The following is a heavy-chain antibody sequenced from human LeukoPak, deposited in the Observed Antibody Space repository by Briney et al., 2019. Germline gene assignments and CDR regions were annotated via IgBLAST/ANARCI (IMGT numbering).Heavy chain of an antibody. CDR3: ARALGYCSSTSCHGRFSTTPRDFDY. V-gene: IGHV4-34*01. CDR2: INHSGST. CDR1: GGSFSGYY. D-gene: IGHD2-2*01. Sequence: SETLSLTCAVYGGSFSGYYWSWIRQPPGKGLEWIGEINHSGSTNYNPSLKSRVTISVDTSKNQFSLNLSSVTAADTAVYYCARALGYCSSTSCHGRFSTTPRDFDYWGQGTLVTVSS. J-gene: IGHJ4*02.